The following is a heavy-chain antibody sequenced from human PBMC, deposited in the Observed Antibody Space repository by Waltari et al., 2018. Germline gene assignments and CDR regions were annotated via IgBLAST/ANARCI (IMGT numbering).Heavy chain of an antibody. CDR1: GYIFPNYA. CDR3: ARGIQLWGRGSWYFDD. D-gene: IGHD5-18*01. CDR2: ISTNTGTP. Sequence: QVQLVQSGSELKKPGASVKVSCKASGYIFPNYAMNWGRQAHGQGLEWMGWISTNTGTPTFAQGFTGRFVFSLDTSVSTAYLQISSLKAEDTAVYYCARGIQLWGRGSWYFDDWGQGTLVTVSS. V-gene: IGHV7-4-1*02. J-gene: IGHJ4*02.